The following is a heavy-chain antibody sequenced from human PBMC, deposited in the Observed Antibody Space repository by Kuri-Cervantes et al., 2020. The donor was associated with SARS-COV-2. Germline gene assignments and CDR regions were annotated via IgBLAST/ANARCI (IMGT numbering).Heavy chain of an antibody. Sequence: GESLKISCVASGFNFSTTDMHWVRQAPGKGLEWVTFISSDGKNKKCMASGKGRFTISRDNSQNTLHLQMKSLRDEDTAIYYCAKDRAGVHDFWGQGTLVTGSS. J-gene: IGHJ4*02. D-gene: IGHD2-21*01. CDR3: AKDRAGVHDF. CDR1: GFNFSTTD. CDR2: ISSDGKNK. V-gene: IGHV3-30*18.